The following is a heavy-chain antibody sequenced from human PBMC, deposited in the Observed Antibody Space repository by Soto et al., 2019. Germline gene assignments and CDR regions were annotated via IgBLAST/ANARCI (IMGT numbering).Heavy chain of an antibody. V-gene: IGHV3-33*08. J-gene: IGHJ4*02. D-gene: IGHD3-22*01. CDR2: IWYDGSNK. CDR3: ARVGLNYYDSSGYSGYYFDY. CDR1: GFTFSSYG. Sequence: VQLVESGGGLVQPGGSLRLSCAASGFTFSSYGMHWVRQAPGKGLEWVAVIWYDGSNKYYADSVKGRFTISRDNSKNTLYLQMNSLRAEDTAVYYCARVGLNYYDSSGYSGYYFDYWGQGTLVTVSS.